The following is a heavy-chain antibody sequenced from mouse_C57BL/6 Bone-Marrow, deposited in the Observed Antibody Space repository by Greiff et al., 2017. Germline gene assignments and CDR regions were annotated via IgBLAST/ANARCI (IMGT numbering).Heavy chain of an antibody. J-gene: IGHJ2*01. CDR1: GYTFTSYT. CDR3: ARSETDQALDD. CDR2: INPSRGYT. D-gene: IGHD3-2*02. Sequence: VKLMESGAELARPGASVKMSCKASGYTFTSYTMHWVKQRPGQGLAWIGYINPSRGYTKYNQKFKDKATWTADKSSSTAYMQLSSLTSEDSAVYYCARSETDQALDDWGQGTTLTVSS. V-gene: IGHV1-4*01.